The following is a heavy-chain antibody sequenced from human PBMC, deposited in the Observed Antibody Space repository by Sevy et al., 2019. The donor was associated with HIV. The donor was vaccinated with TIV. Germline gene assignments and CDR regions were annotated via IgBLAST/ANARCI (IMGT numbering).Heavy chain of an antibody. CDR3: ARGIDSSDWAYCMDV. J-gene: IGHJ6*04. D-gene: IGHD3-22*01. Sequence: SETLSLTCTVSGGSISRSRSNWGWVRQPPGKGLEWIGNIYYSETRYYNPSLESRVTISVDKSKNQFSLKLTSVTAADTGVYYCARGIDSSDWAYCMDVWGIGTTVTVSS. CDR1: GGSISRSRSN. V-gene: IGHV4-39*01. CDR2: IYYSETR.